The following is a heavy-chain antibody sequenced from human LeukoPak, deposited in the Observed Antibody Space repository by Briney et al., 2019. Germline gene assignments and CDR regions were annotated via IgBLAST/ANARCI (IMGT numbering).Heavy chain of an antibody. V-gene: IGHV3-20*04. D-gene: IGHD1-14*01. CDR3: AISPGITGTTTGFDY. J-gene: IGHJ4*02. CDR1: GFTFDDYG. CDR2: INWNGGST. Sequence: PGGSLRLSCVGSGFTFDDYGMSWVRQSPGKGLEWVAGINWNGGSTGYADSVKGRFTTSRDNAKNSLYLQMNSLRGEDTALYYCAISPGITGTTTGFDYWGQGTLVIVSS.